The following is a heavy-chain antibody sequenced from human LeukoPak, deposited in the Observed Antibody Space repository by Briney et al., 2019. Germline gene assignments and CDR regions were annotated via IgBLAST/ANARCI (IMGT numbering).Heavy chain of an antibody. Sequence: PGGSLRLSCAASGFTFSSYAMSWVCQAPGRGLEWVSAISGSGGSTYYADSVKGRFTISRDNSKNTLYLQMNSLRAEDTAVYYCEIYCSSTSCYTVDYWGQGTLVTVSS. D-gene: IGHD2-2*02. CDR1: GFTFSSYA. J-gene: IGHJ4*02. CDR3: EIYCSSTSCYTVDY. V-gene: IGHV3-23*01. CDR2: ISGSGGST.